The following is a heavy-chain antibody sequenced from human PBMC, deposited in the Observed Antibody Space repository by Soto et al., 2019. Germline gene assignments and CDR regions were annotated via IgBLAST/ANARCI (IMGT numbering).Heavy chain of an antibody. CDR3: AKDPNYALRLNWFDP. Sequence: PGGSLRLSCAASGFTFSSYAMSWVRQAPGKGLEWVSAISGSGGSTYYADSVKGRFTISRDNSKNTLYLQMNSLRAEDTAVYYCAKDPNYALRLNWFDPWGQGTLVTVSS. V-gene: IGHV3-23*01. CDR2: ISGSGGST. J-gene: IGHJ5*02. D-gene: IGHD3-16*01. CDR1: GFTFSSYA.